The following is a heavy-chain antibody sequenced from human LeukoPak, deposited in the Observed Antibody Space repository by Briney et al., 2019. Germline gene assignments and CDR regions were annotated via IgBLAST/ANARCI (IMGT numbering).Heavy chain of an antibody. CDR2: IKSKTDGGTT. Sequence: GGSLRLSCAASGFTFSNAWMSWVRQPPGKGLEWVGRIKSKTDGGTTDYAAPVKGGFSISRDDSKNTLYLQMNSLKTEDTAVYYCTSGPRGGIFPYYYMDVWGKGTTVTVSS. J-gene: IGHJ6*03. CDR1: GFTFSNAW. V-gene: IGHV3-15*01. CDR3: TSGPRGGIFPYYYMDV. D-gene: IGHD3-10*01.